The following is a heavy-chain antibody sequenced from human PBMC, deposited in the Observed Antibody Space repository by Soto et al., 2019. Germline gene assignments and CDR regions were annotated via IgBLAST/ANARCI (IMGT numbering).Heavy chain of an antibody. CDR2: INHSGST. CDR3: ARGPVLLWFGDPYNWFDP. V-gene: IGHV4-34*01. CDR1: GGSFSGYY. J-gene: IGHJ5*02. Sequence: QVQLQQWGAGLLKPSETLSLTCAVYGGSFSGYYWSWIRQPPGKGLEWIGEINHSGSTNYNPSLKSRVTISVYTSKNQFSLKLSSVTAADTAVYYCARGPVLLWFGDPYNWFDPWGQGTLVTVSS. D-gene: IGHD3-10*01.